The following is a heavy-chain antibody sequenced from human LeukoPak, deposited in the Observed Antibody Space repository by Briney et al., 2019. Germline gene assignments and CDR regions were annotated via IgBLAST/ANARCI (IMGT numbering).Heavy chain of an antibody. Sequence: PGGSLRLSCAASGFTFSSYWMHWVRQAPGKGLVWVSRINSDGSSTRYADSVKGRFTISRDNTKNTLHLQMNSLRAEDTAVYYCARGIGCGGGCCPISHYYYHYYMDVWGKGTTVTVSS. V-gene: IGHV3-74*01. D-gene: IGHD2-15*01. CDR2: INSDGSST. J-gene: IGHJ6*03. CDR1: GFTFSSYW. CDR3: ARGIGCGGGCCPISHYYYHYYMDV.